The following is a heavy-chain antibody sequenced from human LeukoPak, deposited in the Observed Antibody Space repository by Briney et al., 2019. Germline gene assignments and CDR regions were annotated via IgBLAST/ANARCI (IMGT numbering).Heavy chain of an antibody. CDR3: SSWLGDLLLSL. Sequence: GGSLRLSCTAFQFIFSNYEVNWFRQAPGKGLEWISRKPRIGDTIYYSDSVKGRFAVSRDPAKNSVYLQMNSLRDEDTAVYYCSSWLGDLLLSLWGQGTMVTVSS. J-gene: IGHJ3*01. CDR2: KPRIGDTI. CDR1: QFIFSNYE. V-gene: IGHV3-48*03. D-gene: IGHD6-19*01.